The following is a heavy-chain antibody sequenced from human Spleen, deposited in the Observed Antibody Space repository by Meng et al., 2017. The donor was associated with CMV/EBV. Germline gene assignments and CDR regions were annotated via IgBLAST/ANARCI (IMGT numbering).Heavy chain of an antibody. CDR1: GFTFSNYG. V-gene: IGHV3-30*02. Sequence: GESLKISCGASGFTFSNYGMHWVRQAPGKGLEWVAIIRYDGSNEFYGDSVKGRFTISRDNSKNTMFLQMKNLRVEDTAVYYCVKERVAAAVKHGDFDYWGQGALVTVSS. D-gene: IGHD2-2*01. CDR3: VKERVAAAVKHGDFDY. CDR2: IRYDGSNE. J-gene: IGHJ4*02.